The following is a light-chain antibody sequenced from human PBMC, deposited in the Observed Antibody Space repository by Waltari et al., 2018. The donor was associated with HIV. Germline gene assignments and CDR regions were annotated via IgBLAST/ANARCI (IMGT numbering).Light chain of an antibody. Sequence: DIQMTQSPSSLSASVGDRVTITCRASLGISNYLAWYQQKPGKVPKLLISTASTLQSGVPSRFSGSGSGTDFTLTISSLRPEDASTYYCQQYKSVPLTFGGGTKVEI. CDR1: LGISNY. J-gene: IGKJ4*01. CDR3: QQYKSVPLT. CDR2: TAS. V-gene: IGKV1-27*01.